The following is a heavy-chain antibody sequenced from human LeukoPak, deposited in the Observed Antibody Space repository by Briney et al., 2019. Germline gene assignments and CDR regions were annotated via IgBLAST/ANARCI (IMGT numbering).Heavy chain of an antibody. CDR2: IVVGSGNT. J-gene: IGHJ3*02. V-gene: IGHV1-58*02. CDR3: AAVNPLWFGEYAFDI. Sequence: ASVKVSCKAAGFTFSSSAMQWVRQARGQRLEWIGWIVVGSGNTNYAQKFQERVTTTRDMSTSTAYMELSSLRSEDTAVYYCAAVNPLWFGEYAFDIWGQGTMVTVSS. D-gene: IGHD3-10*01. CDR1: GFTFSSSA.